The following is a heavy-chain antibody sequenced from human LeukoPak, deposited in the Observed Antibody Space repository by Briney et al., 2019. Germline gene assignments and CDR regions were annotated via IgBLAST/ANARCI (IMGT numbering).Heavy chain of an antibody. V-gene: IGHV3-13*01. Sequence: AGGSLRLSCEVSGFTFSSYDKHWVRKTTGKSLEWVSGIGTTGDTHYPDSVKGRFTVSRENAKNSLYLQMNSLRAGDTAVYYCARGKRYSSSWFYNRFDPWGQGTLVTVSS. J-gene: IGHJ5*02. D-gene: IGHD6-13*01. CDR1: GFTFSSYD. CDR2: IGTTGDT. CDR3: ARGKRYSSSWFYNRFDP.